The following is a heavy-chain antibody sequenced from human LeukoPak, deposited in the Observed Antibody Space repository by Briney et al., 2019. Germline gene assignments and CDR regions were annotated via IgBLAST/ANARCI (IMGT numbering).Heavy chain of an antibody. CDR3: ARDEIAVAGQTPGWFDP. D-gene: IGHD6-19*01. Sequence: GGSLRLSCAASGFTFDDYGMSWVRQAPGEGVEWVSGINWNGGRTVYADSVKGGFTISRDNAKNSLYLQMNSLSAEDTAVYYCARDEIAVAGQTPGWFDPWGQGTLVTVSS. J-gene: IGHJ5*02. CDR1: GFTFDDYG. V-gene: IGHV3-20*04. CDR2: INWNGGRT.